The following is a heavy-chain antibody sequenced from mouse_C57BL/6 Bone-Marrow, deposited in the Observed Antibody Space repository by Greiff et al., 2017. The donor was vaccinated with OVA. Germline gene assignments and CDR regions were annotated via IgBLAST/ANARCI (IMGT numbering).Heavy chain of an antibody. J-gene: IGHJ2*01. D-gene: IGHD2-3*01. Sequence: EVQLQQPGAELVRPGASVKLSCTASGFNIKDDYMHWVKQRPEQGLEWIGWIDPENGDTEYASKFQGKATITADTSSNTAYLQLSSLTSEDTAVYYCTTWLLPYYFDYWGQGTTLTVSS. CDR3: TTWLLPYYFDY. V-gene: IGHV14-4*01. CDR1: GFNIKDDY. CDR2: IDPENGDT.